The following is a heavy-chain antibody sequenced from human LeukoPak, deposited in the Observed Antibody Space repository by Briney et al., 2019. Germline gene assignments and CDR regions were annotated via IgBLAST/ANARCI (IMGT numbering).Heavy chain of an antibody. V-gene: IGHV1-46*01. J-gene: IGHJ4*02. CDR1: GYTFTSYD. CDR2: INPSGGST. CDR3: ARDSRARHMYFDY. Sequence: GASVKVSCKASGYTFTSYDMHWVRQAPGQGLEWMGRINPSGGSTSYAQKFQGRVTMTRDMSTSTVYMELSSLRSEDTAVYYCARDSRARHMYFDYWGQGTLVTVSS.